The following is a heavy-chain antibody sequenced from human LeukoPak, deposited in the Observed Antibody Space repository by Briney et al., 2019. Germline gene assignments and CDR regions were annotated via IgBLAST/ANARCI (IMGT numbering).Heavy chain of an antibody. CDR1: GFTFSNCA. CDR3: ARGSHFYGSGSYYNEPLDY. Sequence: PGGSLRLSCAASGFTFSNCAMHWVRQAPGKGLEYVSAISSTGDSTYYANSVKGRFTISRDNSKNTLYLQMGSLRAEDMAIYYCARGSHFYGSGSYYNEPLDYWGQGALVTLSS. CDR2: ISSTGDST. J-gene: IGHJ4*02. D-gene: IGHD3-10*01. V-gene: IGHV3-64*01.